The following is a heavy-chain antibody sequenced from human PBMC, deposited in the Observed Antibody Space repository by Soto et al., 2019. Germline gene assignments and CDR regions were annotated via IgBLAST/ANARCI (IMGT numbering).Heavy chain of an antibody. CDR2: ITGSGGGT. CDR1: GFTFSNYA. V-gene: IGHV3-23*01. Sequence: EVQLLESGGGLVQPGGSLRLSCAASGFTFSNYAMTWVLQAPGKGLEWVSVITGSGGGTYFVDSVKGRFTISRDNSKNTVYLQMNSLRAENTPVYFCAKRPLTAAGFDYWGQGTLVTVSS. J-gene: IGHJ4*02. D-gene: IGHD6-13*01. CDR3: AKRPLTAAGFDY.